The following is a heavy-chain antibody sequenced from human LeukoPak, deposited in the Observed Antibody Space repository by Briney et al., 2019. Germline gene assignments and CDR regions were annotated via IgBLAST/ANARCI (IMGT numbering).Heavy chain of an antibody. CDR1: GFSIKIYW. CDR2: IKWDGSEK. Sequence: GGSLRLSCEASGFSIKIYWMNWVRQAPGKGLEWVANIKWDGSEKYYVDSVKGRFNISRDNAKNSLFLQINNPRVEDTAVYYCTRGAGYNDFDLVPFDYWSQGTPLTVSS. V-gene: IGHV3-7*01. D-gene: IGHD5-12*01. CDR3: TRGAGYNDFDLVPFDY. J-gene: IGHJ4*02.